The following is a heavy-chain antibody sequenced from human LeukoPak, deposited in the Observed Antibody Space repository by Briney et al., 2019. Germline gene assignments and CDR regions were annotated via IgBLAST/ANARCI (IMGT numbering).Heavy chain of an antibody. J-gene: IGHJ4*02. CDR2: ISYDGSNK. V-gene: IGHV3-30*18. CDR1: GFTFSSYG. CDR3: AKVAGAVAGTEGIDY. Sequence: PGGSLRLSCAASGFTFSSYGMHWVRQAPGKGLEWVAVISYDGSNKYYADSVKGRFTISRDNSKNTLYLQMNSLRAEDTAVYYCAKVAGAVAGTEGIDYWGQGTLVTVSS. D-gene: IGHD6-19*01.